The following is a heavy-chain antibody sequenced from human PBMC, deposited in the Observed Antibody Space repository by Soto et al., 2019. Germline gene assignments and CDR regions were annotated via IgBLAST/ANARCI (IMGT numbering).Heavy chain of an antibody. Sequence: QVQLQESGPGLVKPSGTLSLTCAVSSGSISSSNWWSWVRQPPGKGLEWIGEIYHSGSTNYNPSLKSRVTISVAKSKNQFSLKLSSVTAADTAVYYCARGGYCSGGSCFAFDYWGQGTLVTVSS. J-gene: IGHJ4*02. CDR2: IYHSGST. D-gene: IGHD2-15*01. CDR1: SGSISSSNW. V-gene: IGHV4-4*02. CDR3: ARGGYCSGGSCFAFDY.